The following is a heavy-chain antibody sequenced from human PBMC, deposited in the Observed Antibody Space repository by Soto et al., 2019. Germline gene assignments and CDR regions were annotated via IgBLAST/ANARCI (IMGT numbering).Heavy chain of an antibody. Sequence: QVQLQESGPGLVKPSQTLSLTCTVSGGSISSGGYYWSWIRQHPGKGLEWIGYIYYSGSTYYNPSLKGRVTISVDTSKNQFSLKLSSVTAADTAVYYCARFPYYYDSSGYDNYYYYYGMDVWGQGTTVTVSS. CDR2: IYYSGST. J-gene: IGHJ6*02. D-gene: IGHD3-22*01. V-gene: IGHV4-31*03. CDR3: ARFPYYYDSSGYDNYYYYYGMDV. CDR1: GGSISSGGYY.